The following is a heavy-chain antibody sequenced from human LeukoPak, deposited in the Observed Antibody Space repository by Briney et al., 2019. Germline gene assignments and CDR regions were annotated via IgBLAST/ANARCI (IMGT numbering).Heavy chain of an antibody. J-gene: IGHJ6*03. CDR1: GYSISSGYY. V-gene: IGHV4-61*02. CDR3: ARDRTAYDILTGYYDYYYYMDV. D-gene: IGHD3-9*01. Sequence: SETLSLTCTVSGYSISSGYYWGWIRQPAGKGLEWIGRIYTSGSTNYNPSLKSRVTISVDTSKNQFSLKLSSVTAADTAVYYCARDRTAYDILTGYYDYYYYMDVWGKGTTVTISS. CDR2: IYTSGST.